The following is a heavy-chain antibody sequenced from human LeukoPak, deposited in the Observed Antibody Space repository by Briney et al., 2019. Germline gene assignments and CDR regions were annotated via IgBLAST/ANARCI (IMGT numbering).Heavy chain of an antibody. V-gene: IGHV1-18*01. D-gene: IGHD4-11*01. CDR3: ASLYPSTVTSGLDAFDI. J-gene: IGHJ3*02. CDR1: GYTFTSYG. Sequence: ASVKVSCKASGYTFTSYGISWVRQAPGQGLEWMGWISAYNGNTNYAQKLQGRVTMTTDTSTSTAYMELRSLRSDDTAVYYCASLYPSTVTSGLDAFDIWGQGTMVTVSS. CDR2: ISAYNGNT.